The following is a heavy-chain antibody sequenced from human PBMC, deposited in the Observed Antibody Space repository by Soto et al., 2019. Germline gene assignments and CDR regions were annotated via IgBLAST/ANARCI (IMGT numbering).Heavy chain of an antibody. CDR1: RYTFTGYY. Sequence: ASVKVSCKASRYTFTGYYMHWVRQAPGQGLEWMGWIDPNSGGTDYEQKFRGRVTMTRDTSISTAYMELSRLRLDDTAVYYCARVMSGSYLGHGYYFDYWGQGTLVTVSS. J-gene: IGHJ4*02. V-gene: IGHV1-2*02. CDR3: ARVMSGSYLGHGYYFDY. CDR2: IDPNSGGT. D-gene: IGHD1-26*01.